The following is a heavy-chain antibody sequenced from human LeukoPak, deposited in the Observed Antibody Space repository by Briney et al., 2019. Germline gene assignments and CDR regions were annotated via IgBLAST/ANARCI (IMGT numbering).Heavy chain of an antibody. CDR2: FDPEDGET. J-gene: IGHJ4*02. V-gene: IGHV1-24*01. CDR3: ARGEMATFAY. CDR1: GYTLTELS. Sequence: ASVKVSCKVSGYTLTELSMHWVRQAPGKGLEWMGGFDPEDGETIYAQKFQGRVTITADKSTSTAYMELSSLRSEDTAVYYCARGEMATFAYWGQGTLVTVSS. D-gene: IGHD5-24*01.